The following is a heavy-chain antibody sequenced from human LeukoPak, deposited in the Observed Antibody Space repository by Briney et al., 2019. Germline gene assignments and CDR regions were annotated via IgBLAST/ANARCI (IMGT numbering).Heavy chain of an antibody. D-gene: IGHD5-18*01. J-gene: IGHJ3*02. V-gene: IGHV3-9*01. Sequence: PGRSLRLSCAASGFTFDDYAMHWVRQAPGKGLEWVSGISWNSGSIGYADSVKGRFTISRDNAKNSLYLQMNSLRAEDTALYYCAKDIQYSYGSDAFDIWGQGTMVTVSS. CDR3: AKDIQYSYGSDAFDI. CDR2: ISWNSGSI. CDR1: GFTFDDYA.